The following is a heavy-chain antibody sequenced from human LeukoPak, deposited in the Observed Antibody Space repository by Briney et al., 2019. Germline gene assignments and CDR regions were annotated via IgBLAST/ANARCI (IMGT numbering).Heavy chain of an antibody. CDR1: GFTFSRFA. D-gene: IGHD3-9*01. CDR3: ARGYYDILTGSRPEYFQH. V-gene: IGHV3-53*01. Sequence: GGSLRLSCAASGFTFSRFAMSWVRQAPGKGLEWVSVIYSGGSIYYADSVKGRFTISRDNSKNTLHLQMNSLRAEDTAVYYCARGYYDILTGSRPEYFQHWGQGTLVTVSS. CDR2: IYSGGSI. J-gene: IGHJ1*01.